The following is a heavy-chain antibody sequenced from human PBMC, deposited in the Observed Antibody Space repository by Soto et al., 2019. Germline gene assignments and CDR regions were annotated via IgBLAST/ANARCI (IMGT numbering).Heavy chain of an antibody. CDR1: GGSISSYY. V-gene: IGHV4-59*01. D-gene: IGHD3-3*01. Sequence: SETLSLTCTVSGGSISSYYWSWIRQPPGKGLEWIGYIYYSGSTNYNPSLKSRVTIPVDTSKNQFSLKLSSVTAADTAVYYCARDGSARHYDFWSGYYTSSRYYYYGMDVWGQGTTVTVSS. CDR3: ARDGSARHYDFWSGYYTSSRYYYYGMDV. CDR2: IYYSGST. J-gene: IGHJ6*02.